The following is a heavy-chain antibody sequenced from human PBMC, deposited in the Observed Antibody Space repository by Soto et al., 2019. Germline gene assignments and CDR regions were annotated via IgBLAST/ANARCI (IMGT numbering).Heavy chain of an antibody. D-gene: IGHD6-19*01. CDR3: AECSVGTVRSSGWCNWLDP. CDR1: TFTLSSSA. J-gene: IGHJ5*02. CDR2: MRGAGGGT. V-gene: IGHV3-23*01. Sequence: EVQLSESGGSLVQPGGSLRLSCAASTFTLSSSAMSWVRQAPGKGLEWVSSMRGAGGGTLYADSVQGRFTLSRDLSKNTLLLRMNSLRAEDTAIYDCAECSVGTVRSSGWCNWLDPWGQGTLVTVSS.